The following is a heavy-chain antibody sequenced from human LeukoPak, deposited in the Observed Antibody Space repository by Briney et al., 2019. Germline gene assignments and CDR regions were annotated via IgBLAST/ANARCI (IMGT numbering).Heavy chain of an antibody. D-gene: IGHD3-22*01. CDR3: ARDQVVVVPGAMPAFYYYYGMDV. Sequence: GGSLRLSCAASGFTFSSYGMHWVRQAPGKGLEWVAVISDDGINKYYADSVKGRFTFSRDNSKNTLYLQMNNLRIEDTAVYYCARDQVVVVPGAMPAFYYYYGMDVWGQGTTVTVSS. V-gene: IGHV3-30*19. J-gene: IGHJ6*02. CDR1: GFTFSSYG. CDR2: ISDDGINK.